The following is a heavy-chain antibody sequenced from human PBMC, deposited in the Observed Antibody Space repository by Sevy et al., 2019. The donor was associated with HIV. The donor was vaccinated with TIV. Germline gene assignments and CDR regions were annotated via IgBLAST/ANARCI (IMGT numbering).Heavy chain of an antibody. J-gene: IGHJ2*01. CDR3: ARDPVDGNWYFDL. Sequence: GGSLRLSCVASGFTFSSYNMNWVRQAPGKGLEWVSFIRGGGNDILYVDSVKGRFIISSDNAKDSVYLQMESLRDDDTAQYFCARDPVDGNWYFDLWGRGTLVTVSS. CDR2: IRGGGNDI. V-gene: IGHV3-48*02. CDR1: GFTFSSYN.